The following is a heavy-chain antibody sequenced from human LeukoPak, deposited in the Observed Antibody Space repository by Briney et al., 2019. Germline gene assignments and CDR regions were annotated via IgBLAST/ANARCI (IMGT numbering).Heavy chain of an antibody. D-gene: IGHD6-19*01. CDR2: LKQDGSDK. CDR1: VSTLSTYW. J-gene: IGHJ4*02. CDR3: ARETRGAVGSY. V-gene: IGHV3-7*05. Sequence: PGGSLRLSCAASVSTLSTYWMSWVRQTPGKGLEWVASLKQDGSDKYYVDSVKGRFTIYRDNAENSLYLQMNSLRAEDMAVYYCARETRGAVGSYWGQGTLVTVSS.